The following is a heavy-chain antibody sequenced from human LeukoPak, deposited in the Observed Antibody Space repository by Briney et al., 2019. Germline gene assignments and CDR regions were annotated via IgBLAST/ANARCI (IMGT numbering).Heavy chain of an antibody. CDR3: ARGVVLSSGYYYGIDY. Sequence: PSETLSLTCAAYGGSFSGYYWSWIRQPPGKGLEWIGEINHSGSTNYNPSLKSRVTISVDTSKNQFSLKLSSVTAADSAVYYCARGVVLSSGYYYGIDYWGQGTLVTVSS. CDR1: GGSFSGYY. D-gene: IGHD3-22*01. V-gene: IGHV4-34*01. CDR2: INHSGST. J-gene: IGHJ4*02.